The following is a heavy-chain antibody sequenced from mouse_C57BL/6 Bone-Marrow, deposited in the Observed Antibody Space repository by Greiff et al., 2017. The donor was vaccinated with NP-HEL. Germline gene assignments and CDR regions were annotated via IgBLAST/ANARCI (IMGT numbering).Heavy chain of an antibody. D-gene: IGHD1-1*02. CDR1: GYTFTSYW. V-gene: IGHV1-64*01. J-gene: IGHJ4*01. CDR2: IHPTSGST. CDR3: ARVRYVLYYYAMDY. Sequence: VQLQQPGAELVKPGASVKLSCKASGYTFTSYWMHWVKQRPGQGLEWIGMIHPTSGSTNYNEKFKSTATLTVAKSSSTAYMQLSSLTSEDSAVYYCARVRYVLYYYAMDYWGQGTSVTVSS.